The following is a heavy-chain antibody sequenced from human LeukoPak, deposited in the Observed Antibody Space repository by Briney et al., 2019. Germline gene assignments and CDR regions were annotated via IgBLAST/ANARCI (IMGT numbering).Heavy chain of an antibody. Sequence: PSETLSLTCTVSGGSISSYYWSWIRQPPGKGLEWIGYIYYSGSTNYNPSLKSRVTISVDTSKNQFSLKLSSVTAADTAVYYCARAAARGGGWFDPWGQGTLVTVSS. V-gene: IGHV4-59*01. J-gene: IGHJ5*02. CDR3: ARAAARGGGWFDP. CDR1: GGSISSYY. D-gene: IGHD2-21*01. CDR2: IYYSGST.